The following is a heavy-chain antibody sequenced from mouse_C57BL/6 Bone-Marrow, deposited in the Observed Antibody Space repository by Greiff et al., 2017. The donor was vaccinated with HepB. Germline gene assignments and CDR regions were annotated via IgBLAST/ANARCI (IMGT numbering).Heavy chain of an antibody. D-gene: IGHD2-4*01. CDR3: ARVSDYELDY. V-gene: IGHV5-12*01. Sequence: DVMLVESGGGLVQPGGSLKLSCAASGFTFSDYYMYWVRQTPEKRLEWVAYISNGGGSTYYPDTVKGRFTISRDNAKNTLYLQMSRLKSEDTAMYYCARVSDYELDYWGQGTTLTVSS. CDR1: GFTFSDYY. CDR2: ISNGGGST. J-gene: IGHJ2*01.